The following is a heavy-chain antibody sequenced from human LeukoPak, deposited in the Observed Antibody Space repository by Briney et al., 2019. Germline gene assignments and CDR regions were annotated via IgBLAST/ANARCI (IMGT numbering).Heavy chain of an antibody. V-gene: IGHV1-8*01. CDR1: GYSFINYN. CDR2: MNPDSGDT. J-gene: IGHJ4*02. D-gene: IGHD6-25*01. Sequence: ASVKVSCKASGYSFINYNIKWVRQAGGQGLECLGEMNPDSGDTVYGQKSRGRVTLTRNTSMMTAYMEIHNLRSEDTAIYYCARGRLGGLDSWGQGTLVTVSS. CDR3: ARGRLGGLDS.